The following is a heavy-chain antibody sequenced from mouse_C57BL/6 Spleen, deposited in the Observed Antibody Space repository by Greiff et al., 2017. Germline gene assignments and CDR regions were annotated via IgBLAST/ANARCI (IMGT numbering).Heavy chain of an antibody. J-gene: IGHJ2*01. Sequence: QVQLQQPGAELVRPGTSVKLSCKASGYTFTSYWMHWVKQRPGQGLEWIGVIDPSDSYTNYNQKFKGKATLTVDTSSSTAYMQLSSLTSEDSAVYYCARGDGSSLFDYGGQGTTLTVSS. V-gene: IGHV1-59*01. CDR1: GYTFTSYW. CDR2: IDPSDSYT. D-gene: IGHD1-1*01. CDR3: ARGDGSSLFDY.